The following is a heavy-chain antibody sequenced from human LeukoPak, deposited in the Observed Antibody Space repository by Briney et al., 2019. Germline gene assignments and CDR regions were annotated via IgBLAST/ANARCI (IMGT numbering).Heavy chain of an antibody. CDR2: ISSSSSTI. J-gene: IGHJ4*02. D-gene: IGHD6-13*01. CDR3: ARGTGSSSWEYFDY. V-gene: IGHV3-48*03. CDR1: GFTFTSYE. Sequence: GLSLRLSCAASGFTFTSYEMNWVRQAPGKGLEWVSYISSSSSTIYYADSVKGRFTISRDNAKNSLYLQMNSLRAEDTAVYYCARGTGSSSWEYFDYWGQGTLVTVSS.